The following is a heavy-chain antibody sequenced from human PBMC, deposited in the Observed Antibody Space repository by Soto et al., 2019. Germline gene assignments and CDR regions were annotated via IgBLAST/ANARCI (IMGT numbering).Heavy chain of an antibody. J-gene: IGHJ4*02. Sequence: QVQLQESGPGLVKPSQTLSLTCTVSGASISSGGYFWSWIRQHPGKGLEWIGNIYYSGSTHYNPSLKSRVTISVDTSKNQFSLKLSSLTAADTAVYYCATEWRGDYDFWNGPFDYWGQGTLVTVSS. CDR3: ATEWRGDYDFWNGPFDY. V-gene: IGHV4-31*03. CDR1: GASISSGGYF. D-gene: IGHD3-3*01. CDR2: IYYSGST.